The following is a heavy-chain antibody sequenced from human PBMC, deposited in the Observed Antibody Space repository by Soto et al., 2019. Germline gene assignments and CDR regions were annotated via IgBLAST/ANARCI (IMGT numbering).Heavy chain of an antibody. Sequence: SVKVSCKASGGTFSSYAISWVRQAPGQGLEWMGGIIPIFGTANYAQKFQGRVTITADESTSTAYMELSSLRSEDTAVYYCARDYCSSTSCYDNHAFDIWGQGTMVTVSS. CDR2: IIPIFGTA. V-gene: IGHV1-69*13. CDR1: GGTFSSYA. CDR3: ARDYCSSTSCYDNHAFDI. J-gene: IGHJ3*02. D-gene: IGHD2-2*01.